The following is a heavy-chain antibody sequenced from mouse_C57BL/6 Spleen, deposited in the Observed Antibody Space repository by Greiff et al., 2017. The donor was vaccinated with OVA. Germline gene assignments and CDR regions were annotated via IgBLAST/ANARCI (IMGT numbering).Heavy chain of an antibody. Sequence: EVKLVESGPELVKPGASVKISCKASGYSFTDYNMNWVKQSNGKSLEWIGVINPNYGTTSYNQKFKGKATLTVDQSSSTAYMQLNSLTSEDSAVYYCAIPTTVVRYWYFDVWGTGTTVTVSS. J-gene: IGHJ1*03. V-gene: IGHV1-39*01. CDR1: GYSFTDYN. D-gene: IGHD1-1*01. CDR3: AIPTTVVRYWYFDV. CDR2: INPNYGTT.